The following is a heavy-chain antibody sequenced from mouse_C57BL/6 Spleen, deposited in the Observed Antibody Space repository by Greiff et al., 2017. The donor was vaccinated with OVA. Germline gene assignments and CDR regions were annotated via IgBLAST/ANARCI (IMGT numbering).Heavy chain of an antibody. V-gene: IGHV5-4*01. D-gene: IGHD1-1*01. CDR3: ARGGDYYDPYYYAMDY. CDR1: GFTFSSYA. J-gene: IGHJ4*01. CDR2: ISDGGSYT. Sequence: EVQRVESGGGLVKPGGSLKLSCAASGFTFSSYAMSWVRQTPEKRLEWVGTISDGGSYTYYPDNVKGRFTISRDNAENNLYLQMSHLKSEDTAMYYCARGGDYYDPYYYAMDYWGQGTSVTVSS.